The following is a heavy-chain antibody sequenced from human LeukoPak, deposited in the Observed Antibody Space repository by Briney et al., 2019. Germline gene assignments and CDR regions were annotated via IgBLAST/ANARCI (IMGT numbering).Heavy chain of an antibody. CDR2: ISYSGTP. CDR1: GDSFSGFH. J-gene: IGHJ6*03. Sequence: SETLSLTCGVYGDSFSGFHWTWVRQAPGKGLEWIGEISYSGTPRYNPSLNSRITITLDTSKKQISLTLSPVTAADTSVYYCVRGNVKHYHSVADEYYYYMDVWGKGTAVIVSS. CDR3: VRGNVKHYHSVADEYYYYMDV. V-gene: IGHV4-34*01. D-gene: IGHD6-19*01.